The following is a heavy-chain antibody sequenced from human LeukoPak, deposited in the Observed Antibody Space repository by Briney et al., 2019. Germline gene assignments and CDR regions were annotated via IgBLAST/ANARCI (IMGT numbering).Heavy chain of an antibody. CDR2: IWYGGSNK. D-gene: IGHD3-22*01. CDR1: GFTFSSYG. V-gene: IGHV3-33*08. Sequence: GGSLRLPCAASGFTFSSYGMHWVRQAPGKGLEWVAVIWYGGSNKYYADSVKGRFTISRDNSKNTLYLQMNSLRAEDTAVYYCARRGDYYDSSGSYYYYYMDVWGKGTTVTVSS. J-gene: IGHJ6*03. CDR3: ARRGDYYDSSGSYYYYYMDV.